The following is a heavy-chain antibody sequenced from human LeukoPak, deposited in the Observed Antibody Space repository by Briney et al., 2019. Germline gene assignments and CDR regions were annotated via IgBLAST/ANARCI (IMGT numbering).Heavy chain of an antibody. V-gene: IGHV4-39*01. Sequence: PSETLSLTCTVSGGSINSSSYYWGWIRQPPGKGLEWIGTIYYSGSTYYNPSLKSRVTISVDTSKNQFSLKLSPVTASDTAVYYCARRLAPSRNDAFDIWGQGTMVTVSS. CDR1: GGSINSSSYY. D-gene: IGHD6-13*01. J-gene: IGHJ3*02. CDR2: IYYSGST. CDR3: ARRLAPSRNDAFDI.